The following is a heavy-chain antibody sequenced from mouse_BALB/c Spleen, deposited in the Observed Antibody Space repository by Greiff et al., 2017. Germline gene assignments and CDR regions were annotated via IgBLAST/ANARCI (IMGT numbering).Heavy chain of an antibody. J-gene: IGHJ4*01. CDR3: ARDKKYGMDY. CDR1: GFTFSDYY. CDR2: ISDGGSYT. V-gene: IGHV5-4*02. Sequence: EVQGVESGGGLVKPGGSLKLSCAASGFTFSDYYMYWVRQTPEKRLEWVATISDGGSYTYYPDSVKGRFTISRDNAKNNLYLQMSSLKSEDTAMYYCARDKKYGMDYWGQGTSVTVSS.